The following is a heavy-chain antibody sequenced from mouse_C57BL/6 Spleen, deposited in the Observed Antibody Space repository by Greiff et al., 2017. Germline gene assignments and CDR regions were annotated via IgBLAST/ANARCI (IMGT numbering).Heavy chain of an antibody. V-gene: IGHV1-15*01. CDR2: IDPETGGT. J-gene: IGHJ4*01. CDR1: GYTFTDYE. CDR3: TRRDGSSFYYAMDY. Sequence: QVQLKESGAELVRPGASVTLSCKASGYTFTDYEMHWVKQTPVHGLEWIGAIDPETGGTAYNQKFKGKAILTADKSSSTAYMELRSLTSEDSAVYYCTRRDGSSFYYAMDYWGQGTSVTVSS. D-gene: IGHD1-1*01.